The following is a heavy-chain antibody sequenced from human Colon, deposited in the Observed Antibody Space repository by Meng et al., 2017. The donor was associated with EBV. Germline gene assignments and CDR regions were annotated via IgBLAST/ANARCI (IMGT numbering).Heavy chain of an antibody. D-gene: IGHD3-22*01. CDR1: GYTLINYP. V-gene: IGHV7-4-1*02. Sequence: QQVKSGLELKKSGASVKVSCKAYGYTLINYPINWVRQAPGQGLEWMGWINTHTGNPTYGQGFTGRFVLSSDTSVSTANLQISSLKAEDTAVYYCARGGPYPDSSGFHWYFDLWGRGTLVTVSS. CDR3: ARGGPYPDSSGFHWYFDL. CDR2: INTHTGNP. J-gene: IGHJ2*01.